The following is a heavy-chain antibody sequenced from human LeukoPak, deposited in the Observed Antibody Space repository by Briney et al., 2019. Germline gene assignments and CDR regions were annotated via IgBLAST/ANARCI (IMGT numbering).Heavy chain of an antibody. CDR3: ARDKGNYFDY. Sequence: SGPTLVNPTQTLTLTCTFSGFSLSTSGMCVSWIRQPPGKALGWLARIDWDDDKYYSTSLKTRLTISKDTSKIQVVLTMTNMDPVDTATYYCARDKGNYFDYWGQGTLVTVSS. CDR1: GFSLSTSGMC. V-gene: IGHV2-70*11. CDR2: IDWDDDK. J-gene: IGHJ4*02.